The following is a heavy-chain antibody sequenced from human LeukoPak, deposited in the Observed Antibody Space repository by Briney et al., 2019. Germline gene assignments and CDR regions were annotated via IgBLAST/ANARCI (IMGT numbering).Heavy chain of an antibody. CDR1: GFTFSDYY. V-gene: IGHV3-11*01. J-gene: IGHJ3*02. Sequence: GGSLRLSCAASGFTFSDYYMSWIRQAPGKGLEWVSYISSSGSTIYYADSVKGRFTSSRDNAKNSLYLQMNSLRAEDTAVYYCARVRGQQLAFDAFDIWGQGTMVTVSS. D-gene: IGHD6-13*01. CDR3: ARVRGQQLAFDAFDI. CDR2: ISSSGSTI.